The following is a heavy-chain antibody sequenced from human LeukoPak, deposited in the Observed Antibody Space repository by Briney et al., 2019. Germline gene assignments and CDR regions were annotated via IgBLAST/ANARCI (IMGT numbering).Heavy chain of an antibody. D-gene: IGHD3-3*01. V-gene: IGHV4-59*10. CDR3: AKLSTTLGVLMSH. CDR2: IYTSEKT. Sequence: PSETLSLTCSVSGASISSSYWSWIRQAAGKGLEWIGRIYTSEKTKYNPLLKSRVTMSVDTSRNQFSLKLTSVTAADTAVYYCAKLSTTLGVLMSHWGRGTLVTVSS. CDR1: GASISSSY. J-gene: IGHJ4*02.